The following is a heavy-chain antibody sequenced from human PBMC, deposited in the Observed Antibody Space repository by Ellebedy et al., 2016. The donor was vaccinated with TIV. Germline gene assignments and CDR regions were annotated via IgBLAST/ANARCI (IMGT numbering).Heavy chain of an antibody. CDR1: GFTFSNAW. J-gene: IGHJ4*02. D-gene: IGHD3-16*01. Sequence: GESLKISXAVSGFTFSNAWMSWVRQAPGKGLEWVGRIRKTIDGGLTEYAAPVKGRFTISRDDSQNTLYLQMNSLKTEDTAVYYCLGNDYGDYWGQGTLDTVAS. V-gene: IGHV3-15*01. CDR3: LGNDYGDY. CDR2: IRKTIDGGLT.